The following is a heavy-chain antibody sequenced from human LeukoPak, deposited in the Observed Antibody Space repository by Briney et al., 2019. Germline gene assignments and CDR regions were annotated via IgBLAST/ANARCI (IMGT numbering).Heavy chain of an antibody. CDR2: IYHVGNT. Sequence: PSETLSLTCDVSGYSVSSGYFWGWIRQPPGKGLEWIGSIYHVGNTFYNPSLKSRVTISLDTSKNQFSLTLTSVTAADTAVYYCARSPRWFFDLWGRGTLVTVSS. J-gene: IGHJ2*01. CDR3: ARSPRWFFDL. V-gene: IGHV4-38-2*01. CDR1: GYSVSSGYF.